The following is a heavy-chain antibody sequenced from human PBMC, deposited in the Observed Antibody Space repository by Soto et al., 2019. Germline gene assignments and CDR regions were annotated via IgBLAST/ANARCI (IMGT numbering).Heavy chain of an antibody. J-gene: IGHJ4*02. Sequence: PSETLSLTCDVSGDTISTGGYTWAWIRQPPGKALEWIGHTYHSGNPYYNPSLKSRVIISLDTSMSQCSLRMNSVTAADTAVYFCSRGSGWLTDYWGQGTQVTVSS. V-gene: IGHV4-30-2*01. D-gene: IGHD6-19*01. CDR3: SRGSGWLTDY. CDR2: TYHSGNP. CDR1: GDTISTGGYT.